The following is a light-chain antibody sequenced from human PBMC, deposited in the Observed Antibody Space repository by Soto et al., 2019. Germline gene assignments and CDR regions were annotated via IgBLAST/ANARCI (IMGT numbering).Light chain of an antibody. V-gene: IGKV3-11*01. J-gene: IGKJ4*01. CDR2: DAS. CDR3: QQRSNWHS. CDR1: QSVSSY. Sequence: EIVLTQSPATRSLSPGERATLSCRASQSVSSYLAWYQQKPGQAPRLLIYDASNRATGIPARFSGSGSGTDFTLTISSLEPEDFAVYYCQQRSNWHSFVGGTKVEIK.